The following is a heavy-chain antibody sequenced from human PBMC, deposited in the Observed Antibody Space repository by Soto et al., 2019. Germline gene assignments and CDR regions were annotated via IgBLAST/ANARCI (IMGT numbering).Heavy chain of an antibody. CDR1: GFTFEDYA. CDR2: ISWNSRSV. J-gene: IGHJ4*02. Sequence: EVQLVESGGGLVQPGRSLRLSCAASGFTFEDYAMHWVRQVPGTGLEWVSSISWNSRSVGYAESVKGRFTVSRDNAKTSLYLQTDSLRAEDTAYYYCVKDKGISGCVFFEYWGQGILVTVSS. V-gene: IGHV3-9*01. CDR3: VKDKGISGCVFFEY. D-gene: IGHD6-19*01.